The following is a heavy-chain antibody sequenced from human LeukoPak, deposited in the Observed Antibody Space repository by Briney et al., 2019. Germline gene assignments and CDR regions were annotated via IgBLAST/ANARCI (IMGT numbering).Heavy chain of an antibody. D-gene: IGHD6-19*01. CDR3: ARDSSGWYTYYYGMDV. CDR2: INSDGSST. V-gene: IGHV3-74*01. Sequence: PGGSLRLSCAASGFTFSSYWMHWVRQAPGKGLVWVSRINSDGSSTSYADSVKGRFTISRDNAKSTLYLQMNSLRAEDTAVYYCARDSSGWYTYYYGMDVWGQGTTVTVSS. J-gene: IGHJ6*02. CDR1: GFTFSSYW.